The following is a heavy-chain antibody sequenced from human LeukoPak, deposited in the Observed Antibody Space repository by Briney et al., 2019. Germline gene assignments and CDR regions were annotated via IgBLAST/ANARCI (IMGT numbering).Heavy chain of an antibody. D-gene: IGHD3-3*01. J-gene: IGHJ4*02. CDR1: GGSFSGYY. CDR3: ARSNPPLYDF. Sequence: PSETLSLTCAVYGGSFSGYYWSWIRQPPGKGLEWIGEINHSGSTNYNPSLKSRVTISVDTSKNQFSLKLSSVTAADTAVYYCARSNPPLYDFWDQGTLVTVSS. V-gene: IGHV4-34*01. CDR2: INHSGST.